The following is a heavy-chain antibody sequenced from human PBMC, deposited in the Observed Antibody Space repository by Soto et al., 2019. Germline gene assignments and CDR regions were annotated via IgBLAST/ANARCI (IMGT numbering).Heavy chain of an antibody. CDR2: IDPSDSYT. V-gene: IGHV5-10-1*01. CDR3: ARRYCGGDCNYYYYGMDV. D-gene: IGHD2-21*02. Sequence: GASLKISCKGSGYSFTSYWISWVSQMPGKGLEWMGRIDPSDSYTNYSPSFQGHVTISADKSISTAYLQWSSLKASDTAMYYCARRYCGGDCNYYYYGMDVWGQGTTVTVSS. CDR1: GYSFTSYW. J-gene: IGHJ6*02.